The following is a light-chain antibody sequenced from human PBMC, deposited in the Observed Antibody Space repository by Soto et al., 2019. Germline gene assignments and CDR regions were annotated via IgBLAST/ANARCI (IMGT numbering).Light chain of an antibody. CDR3: SSYSTTTSPHVL. Sequence: QAVVTQPPSASGTPGQRVTISCSGSSSNIGSNTVNWYQQLPGTAPKLLIYSDNQRPSGVPDRFSGSKSGTSASLAISGLQAEDEADYYCSSYSTTTSPHVLFGGGTKLTVL. CDR2: SDN. V-gene: IGLV1-44*01. CDR1: SSNIGSNT. J-gene: IGLJ2*01.